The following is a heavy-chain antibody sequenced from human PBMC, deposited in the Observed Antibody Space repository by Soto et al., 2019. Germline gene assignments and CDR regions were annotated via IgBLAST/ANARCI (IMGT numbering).Heavy chain of an antibody. CDR1: GGSISSGYY. V-gene: IGHV4-31*03. J-gene: IGHJ6*02. CDR3: ARDAPVALGVTNSMDV. D-gene: IGHD3-3*02. Sequence: QVQLQESGPGLVKPSQTLSLTCTVSGGSISSGYYWSWIRQHPVKGLEWIGYIYYSGNTYYNPSLKSRVSISLDTSKSQFSLKFDSVTAADTAVYYCARDAPVALGVTNSMDVWGQGTTVTVSS. CDR2: IYYSGNT.